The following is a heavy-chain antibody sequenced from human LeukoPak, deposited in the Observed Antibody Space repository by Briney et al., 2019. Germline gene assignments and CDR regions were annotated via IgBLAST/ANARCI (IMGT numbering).Heavy chain of an antibody. J-gene: IGHJ4*02. CDR2: ISGSGGST. CDR3: ATGLVMVRTRRDY. V-gene: IGHV3-23*01. D-gene: IGHD3-10*01. CDR1: GFTFSSYA. Sequence: GGSLRLSCAASGFTFSSYAMSWVRQAPGKGLEWVSAISGSGGSTYYADSVKGRFTISRDNSKNTLYLQMNSLRAEDTAVYYCATGLVMVRTRRDYWGQGTLVTVSS.